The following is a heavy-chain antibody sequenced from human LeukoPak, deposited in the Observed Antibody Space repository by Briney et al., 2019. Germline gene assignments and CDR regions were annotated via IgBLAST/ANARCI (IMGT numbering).Heavy chain of an antibody. V-gene: IGHV3-53*04. CDR1: VFTVSNNY. Sequence: GGSLRLSCAASVFTVSNNYMSWVRQAPGKGLEWVSVIYSGGDTYYADSVKGRFTISRHTSKNTLFLQMNSLRVEDTAVYYCARGVTGGSGSERYSYFDYWGQGILVIVSS. CDR2: IYSGGDT. J-gene: IGHJ4*02. CDR3: ARGVTGGSGSERYSYFDY. D-gene: IGHD3-10*01.